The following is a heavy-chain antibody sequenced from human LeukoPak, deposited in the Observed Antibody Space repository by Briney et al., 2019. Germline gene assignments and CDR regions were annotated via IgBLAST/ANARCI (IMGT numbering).Heavy chain of an antibody. CDR1: GSSITTYTH. CDR3: ARGGYYGSGNDFRFDP. J-gene: IGHJ5*02. D-gene: IGHD3-10*01. Sequence: SETLSLTCTVSGSSITTYTHWGWIRQSPGKGLEWIASIYHTGNTYYNPSLESRVTISVDTSKNQFSLRLTSVTAADTAVYFCARGGYYGSGNDFRFDPWGQGTLVTVSS. CDR2: IYHTGNT. V-gene: IGHV4-38-2*02.